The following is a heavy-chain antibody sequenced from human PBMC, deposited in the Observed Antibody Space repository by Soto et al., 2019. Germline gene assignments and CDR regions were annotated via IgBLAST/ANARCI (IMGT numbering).Heavy chain of an antibody. Sequence: SETLSLTCAVSGGSISSSNWWSWVRQPPGKGLEWIGEIYHSGSTNYNPSLKSRVTISVDKSKNQFSLKLSSVTAADTAVYYCARNPVGATKRYYYYGMDVWGQGTTVTV. CDR3: ARNPVGATKRYYYYGMDV. J-gene: IGHJ6*02. CDR1: GGSISSSNW. D-gene: IGHD1-26*01. CDR2: IYHSGST. V-gene: IGHV4-4*02.